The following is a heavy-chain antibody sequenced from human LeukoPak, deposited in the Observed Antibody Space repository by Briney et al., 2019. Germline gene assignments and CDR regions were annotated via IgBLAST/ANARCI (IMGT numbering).Heavy chain of an antibody. D-gene: IGHD3-22*01. CDR3: AKRGVVIRVILVGFHKEAYYFDS. V-gene: IGHV3-23*01. Sequence: GGSLRLSCAVSGVTLSNYGMSWGRQAPGKGLEWVAGISGSGGSTNYADSVKGRFTISRDNRKNTLYLQMNSLRVEDTAVYFCAKRGVVIRVILVGFHKEAYYFDSWGQGALVTVSS. CDR1: GVTLSNYG. J-gene: IGHJ4*02. CDR2: ISGSGGST.